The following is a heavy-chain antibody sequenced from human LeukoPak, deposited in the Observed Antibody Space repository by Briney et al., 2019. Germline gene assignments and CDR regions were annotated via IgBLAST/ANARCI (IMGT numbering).Heavy chain of an antibody. V-gene: IGHV3-48*01. D-gene: IGHD2-15*01. Sequence: GGSLRLSCAASGFTFSSYSMNWVRQAPGKGLEWVSYISGYSSTIYYADSVKGRFTISRDNAKNSLYLQMNSLRAEDTAVYYCAYVVAATTYYYYMDVWGKGTTVTVSS. CDR2: ISGYSSTI. CDR1: GFTFSSYS. CDR3: AYVVAATTYYYYMDV. J-gene: IGHJ6*03.